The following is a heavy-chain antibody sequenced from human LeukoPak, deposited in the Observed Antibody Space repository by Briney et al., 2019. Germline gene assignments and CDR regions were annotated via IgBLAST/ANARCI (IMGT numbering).Heavy chain of an antibody. D-gene: IGHD6-19*01. J-gene: IGHJ4*02. Sequence: KPSETLSLTCAVYGGSFSGYYWSWIRQPPGKGLEWIGEINHSGSTNYNPSLKSRVTISVDTSKNQFSLKLSSVTAADTAVYYCARSYQWLVLYYFDYWGQGTLVTVSS. CDR3: ARSYQWLVLYYFDY. CDR2: INHSGST. CDR1: GGSFSGYY. V-gene: IGHV4-34*01.